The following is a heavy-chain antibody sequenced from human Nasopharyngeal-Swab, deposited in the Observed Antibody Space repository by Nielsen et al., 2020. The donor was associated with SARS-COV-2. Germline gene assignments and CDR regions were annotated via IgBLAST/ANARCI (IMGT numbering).Heavy chain of an antibody. CDR3: ARDRNGFIYYYYGMDV. D-gene: IGHD3-3*01. V-gene: IGHV3-23*01. CDR2: ISGSGEST. Sequence: GESLKISCAASGFTFSTYDMSWVRQAPGKGLEWVSGISGSGESTHYADSVKGRFTISRDNSKNSLYLQMNSPRAEDTAVYYCARDRNGFIYYYYGMDVWGQGTTVTVSS. J-gene: IGHJ6*02. CDR1: GFTFSTYD.